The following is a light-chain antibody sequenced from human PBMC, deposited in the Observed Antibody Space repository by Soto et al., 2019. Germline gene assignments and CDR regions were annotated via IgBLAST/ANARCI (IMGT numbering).Light chain of an antibody. J-gene: IGLJ2*01. CDR3: CSYTDSSTRVV. CDR1: SSDVGSDNL. V-gene: IGLV2-23*01. Sequence: QSALTQPASVSGSPGQSITISCTGTSSDVGSDNLVSWYQQYPGKAPKLMLYEGSKRPSGVSNRFSGSKSGNTASLTISGLQADDEADYYGCSYTDSSTRVVFGGGTKLTVL. CDR2: EGS.